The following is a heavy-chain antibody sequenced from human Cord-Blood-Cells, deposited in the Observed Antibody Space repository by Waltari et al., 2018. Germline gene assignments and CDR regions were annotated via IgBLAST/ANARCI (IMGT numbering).Heavy chain of an antibody. CDR2: IWYDGSNK. Sequence: SSYGMHWVRQAPGKGLEWVAVIWYDGSNKYYADSVKGRFTISRDNSKNTLHLQMNSLRAEDTAVYYCARRGSSSYYFDYWGQGTLVTVSS. V-gene: IGHV3-33*01. J-gene: IGHJ4*02. CDR1: SSYG. CDR3: ARRGSSSYYFDY. D-gene: IGHD6-6*01.